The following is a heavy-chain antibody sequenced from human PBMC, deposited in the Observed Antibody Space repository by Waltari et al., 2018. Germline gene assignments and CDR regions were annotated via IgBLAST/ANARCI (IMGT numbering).Heavy chain of an antibody. CDR2: IIPIFGTA. D-gene: IGHD3-3*01. CDR1: GGTFSSYA. CDR3: ARSTKTYYDFWSGPRFDAFDI. J-gene: IGHJ3*02. Sequence: QVQLVQSGAEVKKPGSSVKVSCKASGGTFSSYAISWVRQAPGQGLEWMGGIIPIFGTANYAQKFQGRVTITTDESTSTAYMELSSLRSEDTAVYYCARSTKTYYDFWSGPRFDAFDIWGQGTMVTVSS. V-gene: IGHV1-69*05.